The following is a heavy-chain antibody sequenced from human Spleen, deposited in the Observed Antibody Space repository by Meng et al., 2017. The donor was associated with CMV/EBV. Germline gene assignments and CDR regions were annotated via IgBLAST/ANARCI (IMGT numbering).Heavy chain of an antibody. CDR2: ISGSGGST. Sequence: GGSLRLSCAASGFTFSGYAMSWVRQAPGKGLEWVSAISGSGGSTYYADSVKGRFTISRDNSKNTLYLQMNSLRAEDTAVYYCARDPRYYDFWSGPPGDYWGQGTLVTVSS. CDR3: ARDPRYYDFWSGPPGDY. V-gene: IGHV3-23*01. J-gene: IGHJ4*02. D-gene: IGHD3-3*01. CDR1: GFTFSGYA.